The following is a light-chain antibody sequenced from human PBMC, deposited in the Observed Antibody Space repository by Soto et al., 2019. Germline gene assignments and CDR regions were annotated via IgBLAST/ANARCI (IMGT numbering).Light chain of an antibody. V-gene: IGKV3-20*01. CDR2: GAS. J-gene: IGKJ1*01. CDR1: QSVSSSY. CDR3: QQNGSSPKWT. Sequence: EIVLTQSPGTLSLSPGERATLSCRASQSVSSSYLAWYQQKPGQAPRLLIYGASSRATGIPDRFSGSGSGTDFTLTISRLEPEDFAVYYCQQNGSSPKWTFGQGTKVE.